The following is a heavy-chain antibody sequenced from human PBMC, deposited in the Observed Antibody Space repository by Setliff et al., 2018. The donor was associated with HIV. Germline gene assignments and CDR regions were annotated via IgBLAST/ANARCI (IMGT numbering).Heavy chain of an antibody. V-gene: IGHV1-18*01. Sequence: GASVKVSCKTSGYTFTNYGISWVRQAPGQGLEWMGWISAYNGNTNYAQNFQGRVTMTTDTSTSTVYMELRGLRSDDTATYYCARVPSGAAGLVRAGFYFWGQGTLVTVSS. CDR2: ISAYNGNT. CDR3: ARVPSGAAGLVRAGFYF. J-gene: IGHJ4*01. CDR1: GYTFTNYG. D-gene: IGHD6-25*01.